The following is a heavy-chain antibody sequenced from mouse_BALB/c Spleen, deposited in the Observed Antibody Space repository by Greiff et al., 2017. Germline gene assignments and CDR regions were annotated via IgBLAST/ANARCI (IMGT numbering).Heavy chain of an antibody. CDR1: GYTFTSYW. V-gene: IGHV1-7*01. D-gene: IGHD2-4*01. Sequence: VQLKQSGAELAKPGASVKMSCKASGYTFTSYWMHWVKQRPGQGLEWIGYINPSTGYTEYNQKFKDKATLTADKSSSTAYMQLSSLTSEDSAVYYCANHDYELYWYFDVWGAGTTVTVSS. CDR2: INPSTGYT. CDR3: ANHDYELYWYFDV. J-gene: IGHJ1*01.